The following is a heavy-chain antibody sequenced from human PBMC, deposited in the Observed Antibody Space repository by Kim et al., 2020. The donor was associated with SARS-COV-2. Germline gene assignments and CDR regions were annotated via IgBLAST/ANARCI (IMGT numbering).Heavy chain of an antibody. D-gene: IGHD2-2*01. CDR1: GFTFSSYA. CDR2: IYSGGSST. J-gene: IGHJ5*02. V-gene: IGHV3-23*03. CDR3: AKDLGYCSSTSCPFDP. Sequence: GGSLRLSCAASGFTFSSYAMSWVRQAPGKGLEWVSVIYSGGSSTYYADSVKGRFTISRDNSKNTLYLQMNSLRAEDTAVYYCAKDLGYCSSTSCPFDPWGQGTLVTVSS.